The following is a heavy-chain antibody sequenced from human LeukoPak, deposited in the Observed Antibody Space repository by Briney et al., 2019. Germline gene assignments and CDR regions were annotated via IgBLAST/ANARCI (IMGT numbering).Heavy chain of an antibody. Sequence: PSETLSLTCTVSGGSISSSSYYWGWIRQPPGKGLEWIGSIYYSGSTYYNPSLKSRVTISVDTSKNQFSLKLSSVTAADTAVYYCARRKQLWGFRQKSDKNYFDYWGQGSLVTVSS. V-gene: IGHV4-39*01. CDR2: IYYSGST. D-gene: IGHD5-18*01. CDR1: GGSISSSSYY. CDR3: ARRKQLWGFRQKSDKNYFDY. J-gene: IGHJ4*02.